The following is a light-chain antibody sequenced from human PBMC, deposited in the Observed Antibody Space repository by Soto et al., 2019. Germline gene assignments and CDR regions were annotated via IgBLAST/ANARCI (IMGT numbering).Light chain of an antibody. CDR3: SSYAGSSNV. J-gene: IGLJ1*01. CDR1: SGDVGGYNY. CDR2: EVN. V-gene: IGLV2-8*01. Sequence: QSVLTQSPSASGTPGQRVTISCSGSSGDVGGYNYVSWYQQHPGKAPKLMIYEVNKRPSGVPDRFSGSKSGNTASLTVSGLQAEDEADYYCSSYAGSSNVFGTGTKVTVL.